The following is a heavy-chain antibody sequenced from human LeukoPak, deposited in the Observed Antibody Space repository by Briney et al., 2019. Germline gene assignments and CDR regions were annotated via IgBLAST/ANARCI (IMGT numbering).Heavy chain of an antibody. V-gene: IGHV3-23*01. Sequence: QPGGSLRLSCVASGFIFRDYAMSWVRQALAGGLEWVSSLRGDGETFYTDSVKGRFTLSRDHSRNTVCLQLSNLRVEDTAVYYCAKASWVSSADAVLWGQGTLVTVS. J-gene: IGHJ4*02. CDR2: LRGDGET. D-gene: IGHD3-16*01. CDR3: AKASWVSSADAVL. CDR1: GFIFRDYA.